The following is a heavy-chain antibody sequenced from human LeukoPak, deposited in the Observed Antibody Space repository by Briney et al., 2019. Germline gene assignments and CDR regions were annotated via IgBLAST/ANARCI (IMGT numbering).Heavy chain of an antibody. D-gene: IGHD6-19*01. V-gene: IGHV3-15*01. CDR1: GLSFGNAW. Sequence: GGSLRLSCAVSGLSFGNAWMSWVRQAPGKGLEWVGRIKSKSAGGTADYAAPVKGRFTTSRDDSRDTVYLQMNSLETEDTAVYYCTREVAGPYYFDYWGQGTLVTVSS. CDR3: TREVAGPYYFDY. CDR2: IKSKSAGGTA. J-gene: IGHJ4*02.